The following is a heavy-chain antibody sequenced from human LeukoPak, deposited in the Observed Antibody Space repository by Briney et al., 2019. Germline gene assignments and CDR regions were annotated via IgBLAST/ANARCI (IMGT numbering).Heavy chain of an antibody. J-gene: IGHJ4*02. CDR2: INHSGST. D-gene: IGHD5-24*01. CDR3: AKGRDGYNVDYFDY. V-gene: IGHV4-39*07. Sequence: SETLSLTCPVSGGSVSSSRYYWGWIRQPPGKGLEWIGEINHSGSTNYNPSLKSRVTISVDTSKNQFSLKLSSVTAADTAVYYCAKGRDGYNVDYFDYWGQGTLVTVSS. CDR1: GGSVSSSRYY.